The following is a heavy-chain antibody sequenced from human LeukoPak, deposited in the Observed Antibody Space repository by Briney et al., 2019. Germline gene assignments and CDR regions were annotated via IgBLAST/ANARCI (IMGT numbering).Heavy chain of an antibody. CDR2: IWYDGSNK. CDR3: ARELGSSGYYPFDY. CDR1: GFTFSSYG. Sequence: GGSLRLSCAASGFTFSSYGMHWVRQAPGKGLEWVALIWYDGSNKYYADSVKGRFTISRDNSKNTLYLRMNSLRAEDTAVYYCARELGSSGYYPFDYWGQGTLVTVSS. J-gene: IGHJ4*02. D-gene: IGHD3-22*01. V-gene: IGHV3-33*01.